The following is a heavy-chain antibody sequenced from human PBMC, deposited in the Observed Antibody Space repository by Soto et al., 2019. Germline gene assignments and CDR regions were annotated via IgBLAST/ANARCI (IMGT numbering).Heavy chain of an antibody. CDR1: GYSISSGYY. D-gene: IGHD3-22*01. CDR3: ARDTSGYYYNGFDP. Sequence: SETLSLTCAVSGYSISSGYYWGWIRQPPGKGLEWIGSIYHSGSTYYNPSLKSRVTISVDTSKNQFSLKLSSVTAADTAVYYCARDTSGYYYNGFDPWGQGTLVTVSS. CDR2: IYHSGST. J-gene: IGHJ5*02. V-gene: IGHV4-38-2*02.